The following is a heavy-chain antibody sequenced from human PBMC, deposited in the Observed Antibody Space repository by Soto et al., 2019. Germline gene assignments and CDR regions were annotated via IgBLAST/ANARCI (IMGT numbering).Heavy chain of an antibody. J-gene: IGHJ3*02. CDR2: ISSSSSTI. D-gene: IGHD6-19*01. CDR3: ARQIAVAGGEAFDI. CDR1: GFTFSSYS. Sequence: GGSLRLSCAASGFTFSSYSMNWVRQAPGKGLEWVSYISSSSSTIYYADSVKGRFTISRDNAKNSLYLQMNSLRAEDTAVYYCARQIAVAGGEAFDIWGQGTMVTVSS. V-gene: IGHV3-48*01.